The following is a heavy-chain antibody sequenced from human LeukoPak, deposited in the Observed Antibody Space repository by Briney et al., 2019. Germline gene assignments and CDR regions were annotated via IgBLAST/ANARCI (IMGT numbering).Heavy chain of an antibody. V-gene: IGHV4-31*03. CDR1: GGSISSGGYY. J-gene: IGHJ6*02. CDR3: AITRNIAMPISYYYYGVDV. D-gene: IGHD5-18*01. Sequence: PSQTLSLTCTVPGGSISSGGYYWSWIRRHPGKGLEWIGYIYYSGSTYYNPSLKSRVTISVDTSENQFSLKLSSVTAADTAVYYCAITRNIAMPISYYYYGVDVWGQGTTVIVSS. CDR2: IYYSGST.